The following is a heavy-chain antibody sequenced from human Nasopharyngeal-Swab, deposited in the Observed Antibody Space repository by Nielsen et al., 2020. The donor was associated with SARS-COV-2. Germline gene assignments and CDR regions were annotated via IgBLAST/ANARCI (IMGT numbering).Heavy chain of an antibody. V-gene: IGHV3-74*01. D-gene: IGHD7-27*01. CDR3: ARDFDKTGD. CDR2: INSDGSRT. CDR1: GFSFSESW. J-gene: IGHJ4*02. Sequence: GESLKISCAVSGFSFSESWIHWVRQAPGKGLVWVSRINSDGSRTGYADSVEGRFTISRDNAKNTIYLQMNSLRGEDTAVYYCARDFDKTGDWGQGTLVTVSS.